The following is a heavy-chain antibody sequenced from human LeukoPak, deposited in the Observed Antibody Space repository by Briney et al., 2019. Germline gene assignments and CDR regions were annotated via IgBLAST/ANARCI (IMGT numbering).Heavy chain of an antibody. J-gene: IGHJ4*02. CDR1: GGSISSNNW. Sequence: PSETLSLTCAASGGSISSNNWWGWVRQPPGQGLEWIGEIYHSGSPNYNPSLKSRVTISVDKSRNHFSLNLSSVTAADTAVYYCARVNINNWHSCDYWGQGTLVTVSS. CDR3: ARVNINNWHSCDY. V-gene: IGHV4-4*02. D-gene: IGHD1-1*01. CDR2: IYHSGSP.